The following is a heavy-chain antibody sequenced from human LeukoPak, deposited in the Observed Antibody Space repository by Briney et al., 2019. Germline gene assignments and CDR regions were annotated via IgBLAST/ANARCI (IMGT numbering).Heavy chain of an antibody. CDR1: GYTFAKYG. CDR2: ISVNGVNT. CDR3: ARETPYGSGSYPFDY. D-gene: IGHD3-10*01. Sequence: GASVKVSCKASGYTFAKYGISWVRQAPGQGLEWLGWISVNGVNTNYAQKFQDRVTVTTDTSTNTAYMELRSLRSDDTAVYYCARETPYGSGSYPFDYWGQGILVTVSS. J-gene: IGHJ4*02. V-gene: IGHV1-18*01.